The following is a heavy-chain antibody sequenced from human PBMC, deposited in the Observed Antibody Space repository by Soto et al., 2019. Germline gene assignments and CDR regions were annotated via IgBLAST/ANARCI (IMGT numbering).Heavy chain of an antibody. Sequence: QVQLQESGPGLLKPSQTLSLTCTVSGGSITSDGFYWTWIRQRPGKGLEWIAYLYYTGSTFYNPSLKSRLTISLDKSANRFSLKMTSVTAADTAIYFCASGPFHIWGQGTMVVGSS. CDR2: LYYTGST. CDR3: ASGPFHI. J-gene: IGHJ3*02. CDR1: GGSITSDGFY. V-gene: IGHV4-31*03.